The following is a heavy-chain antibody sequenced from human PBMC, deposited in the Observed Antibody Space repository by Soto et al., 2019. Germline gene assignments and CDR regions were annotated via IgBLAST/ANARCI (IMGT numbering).Heavy chain of an antibody. J-gene: IGHJ4*02. CDR3: ARAVVAVAGSDY. V-gene: IGHV3-21*01. Sequence: GSLRLSCAASGFTFSSYSMNWVRQAPGKGLEWVSSISSSSSYIYYADSVKGRFTISRDNAKNSLYLQMNSLRAEDTAVYYCARAVVAVAGSDYWGQGTLVTVSS. D-gene: IGHD6-19*01. CDR2: ISSSSSYI. CDR1: GFTFSSYS.